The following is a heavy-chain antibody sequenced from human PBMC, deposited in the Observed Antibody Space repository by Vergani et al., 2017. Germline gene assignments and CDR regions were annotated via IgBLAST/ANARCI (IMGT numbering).Heavy chain of an antibody. CDR1: GYTFTSYG. V-gene: IGHV1-18*01. CDR3: ARDRAMVRGPTTDYYYGMDV. D-gene: IGHD3-10*01. J-gene: IGHJ6*02. CDR2: ISAYNGNT. Sequence: QVQLVQSGAEVKKPGASVKVSCKASGYTFTSYGISWVRQAPGQGLEWMGWISAYNGNTNYAQKLQGRVTMTTDTSTSTAYMELRSLRSDDTAVYYCARDRAMVRGPTTDYYYGMDVWGQGTTVTVSS.